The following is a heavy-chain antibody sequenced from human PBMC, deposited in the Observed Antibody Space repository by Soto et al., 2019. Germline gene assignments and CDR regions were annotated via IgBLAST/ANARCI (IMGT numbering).Heavy chain of an antibody. J-gene: IGHJ4*02. Sequence: GGSLRLSCAASGFTVSSNYMSWVRQAPGKGLEWVSVIYSGGSTYYADSVKGRFTISRHNSKNTLYLQMNSLRAEDTAVYYCARGRGVVVAATNNFYFDYWGQGTLVTVAS. CDR1: GFTVSSNY. D-gene: IGHD2-15*01. V-gene: IGHV3-53*04. CDR3: ARGRGVVVAATNNFYFDY. CDR2: IYSGGST.